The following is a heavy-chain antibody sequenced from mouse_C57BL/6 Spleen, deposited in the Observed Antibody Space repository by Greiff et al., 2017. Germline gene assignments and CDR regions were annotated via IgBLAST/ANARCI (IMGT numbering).Heavy chain of an antibody. V-gene: IGHV5-6*02. CDR2: ISSGGSYT. CDR1: GFTFSSYG. J-gene: IGHJ2*01. CDR3: ARRTEVEDY. Sequence: EVKLMESGGDLVKPGGSLKLSCAASGFTFSSYGMSWVRQTPDKRLEWVATISSGGSYTYYPDSVKGRFTISRDNAKNTLYLQMSSLKSEDTAMYYCARRTEVEDYWGQGTTLTVSS. D-gene: IGHD1-1*01.